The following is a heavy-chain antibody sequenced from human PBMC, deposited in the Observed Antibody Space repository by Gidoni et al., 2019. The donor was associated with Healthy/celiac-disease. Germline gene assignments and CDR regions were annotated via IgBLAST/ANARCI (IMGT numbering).Heavy chain of an antibody. CDR2: ISGSGGST. D-gene: IGHD3-22*01. Sequence: EVQLLESGGGLVQPGGSLRLSCAASGFTFSSYAMSWVRQAPGKGLEWVSAISGSGGSTYYADSVKGRFTISRDNSKNTLYLQMNSLRAEDTAVYYCAVSDSYDSSGYYKRMVYFQHWGQGTLVTVSS. J-gene: IGHJ1*01. CDR3: AVSDSYDSSGYYKRMVYFQH. CDR1: GFTFSSYA. V-gene: IGHV3-23*01.